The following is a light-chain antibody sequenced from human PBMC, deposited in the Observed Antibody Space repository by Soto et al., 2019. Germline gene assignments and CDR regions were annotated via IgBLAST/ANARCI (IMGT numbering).Light chain of an antibody. Sequence: IVLTQSPGTLSLSAGERATLSCRASQSVNSNYLAWYQQKPGQSPRVLMYVTSNRATGIPDRFSGSGSGTDFTLTISRLEPEDFAVYYCQQYDEAFRAFGQGTEVEIE. J-gene: IGKJ1*01. V-gene: IGKV3-20*01. CDR3: QQYDEAFRA. CDR1: QSVNSNY. CDR2: VTS.